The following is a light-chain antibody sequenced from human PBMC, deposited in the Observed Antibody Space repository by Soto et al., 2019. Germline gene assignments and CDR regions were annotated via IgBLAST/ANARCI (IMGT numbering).Light chain of an antibody. Sequence: QSALTQPASVSGSPGQSITISCTGTSLVSWYQQHPGKAPNLMIYEGSKRPSGVSNRFSGSKSGNTASLTISGLQAEDEADYYCCSYAGQRVVFGGGTKLTVL. V-gene: IGLV2-23*01. J-gene: IGLJ2*01. CDR1: SL. CDR3: CSYAGQRVV. CDR2: EGS.